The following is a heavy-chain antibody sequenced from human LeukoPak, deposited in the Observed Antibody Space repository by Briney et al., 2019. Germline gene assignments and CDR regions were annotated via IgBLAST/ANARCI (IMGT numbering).Heavy chain of an antibody. V-gene: IGHV3-74*01. CDR2: INLDGRST. Sequence: GGSLRLSCAASGFXFSSYWMHWVRQDPGKGLVWVSRINLDGRSTSYPDSVRGRFTVSRDNAKNTLYLQMNSLRAEDTAVYYCVRDVWGDRDGFFEYWGQGALVTVSS. D-gene: IGHD5-24*01. J-gene: IGHJ4*02. CDR3: VRDVWGDRDGFFEY. CDR1: GFXFSSYW.